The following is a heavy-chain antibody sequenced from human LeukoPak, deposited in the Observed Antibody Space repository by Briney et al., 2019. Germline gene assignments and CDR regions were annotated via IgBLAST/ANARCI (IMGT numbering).Heavy chain of an antibody. CDR1: EFTFSSYS. J-gene: IGHJ4*02. CDR2: ISSSSDYI. Sequence: GGSLRLSCAASEFTFSSYSMNWVRQAPGKGLEWVSSISSSSDYIYYADSVKGRFTISRDNAKNSLYLQMNSLRVEDTAIYYCARETPDSSGWDWGQGTLVTVSS. CDR3: ARETPDSSGWD. D-gene: IGHD6-19*01. V-gene: IGHV3-21*01.